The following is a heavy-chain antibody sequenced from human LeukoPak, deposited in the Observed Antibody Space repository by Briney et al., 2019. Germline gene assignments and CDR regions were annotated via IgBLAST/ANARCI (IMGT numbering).Heavy chain of an antibody. CDR3: ARDHLVPAAIASITVAATGDY. CDR1: GYTFTNYG. V-gene: IGHV1-18*01. D-gene: IGHD2-2*02. Sequence: ASVKVSCKASGYTFTNYGISWVRQAPGQGLEWMGWISAYNGNTNYAQKLQGRVTMTTDTSTSTAYMELSRLRSDDTAVYYCARDHLVPAAIASITVAATGDYWGQGTLVTVSS. CDR2: ISAYNGNT. J-gene: IGHJ4*02.